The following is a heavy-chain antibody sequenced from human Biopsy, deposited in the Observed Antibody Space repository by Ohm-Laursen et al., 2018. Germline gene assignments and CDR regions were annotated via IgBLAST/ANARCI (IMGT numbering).Heavy chain of an antibody. D-gene: IGHD3-3*01. CDR2: IYYTGHT. CDR3: ARDRWPHVTLLGLVVFDF. Sequence: SETLSLTCTVSGGSIKSYYWNWIRQSPGKGLEWIGFIYYTGHTNYNPSLKSRATISVDTSKNQFSLKVISVTAADTAVYYCARDRWPHVTLLGLVVFDFWGQGTLVIVSS. V-gene: IGHV4-59*01. J-gene: IGHJ4*02. CDR1: GGSIKSYY.